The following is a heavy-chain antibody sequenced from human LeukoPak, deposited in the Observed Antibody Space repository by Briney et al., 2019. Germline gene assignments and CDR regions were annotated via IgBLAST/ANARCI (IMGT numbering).Heavy chain of an antibody. D-gene: IGHD3-22*01. CDR2: ISYDGSNK. V-gene: IGHV3-30*01. CDR1: GFTFSSYA. Sequence: GGSLRLSCAASGFTFSSYAMHWVRQAPGKGLEWVAVISYDGSNKYYADSVKGRFTISRDNCKNTLYLQMNSLRAEDTAVYYCARDPVITTGLDYWGQGTLVTVSS. J-gene: IGHJ4*02. CDR3: ARDPVITTGLDY.